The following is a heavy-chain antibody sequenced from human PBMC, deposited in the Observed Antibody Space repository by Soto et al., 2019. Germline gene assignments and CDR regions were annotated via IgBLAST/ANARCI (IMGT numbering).Heavy chain of an antibody. CDR3: ARDGLSGRGPPYGMDA. V-gene: IGHV1-46*01. J-gene: IGHJ6*04. Sequence: ASVKVSCKASGYTFTSYYMNWVRQAPGQGLEWMGIINPSGGSTSYAQKFQGRVTMTRDTSKNTLYLQMNSLRAEDTAVYYCARDGLSGRGPPYGMDAWGKGTTVTVSS. CDR1: GYTFTSYY. CDR2: INPSGGST. D-gene: IGHD3-10*01.